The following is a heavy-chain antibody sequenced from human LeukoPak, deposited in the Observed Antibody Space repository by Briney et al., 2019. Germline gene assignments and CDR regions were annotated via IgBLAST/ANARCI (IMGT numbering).Heavy chain of an antibody. V-gene: IGHV4-4*07. CDR2: IYTSGST. Sequence: SETLSLTCTVPGGSISSYYWSWIRQPAGKGLEWIGRIYTSGSTNYNPSLKSRVTMSVDTSKNQFSLKLSSVTAADTAVYYCARAYYYDSSGYYAYYFDYWGQGTLVTVSS. CDR1: GGSISSYY. CDR3: ARAYYYDSSGYYAYYFDY. D-gene: IGHD3-22*01. J-gene: IGHJ4*02.